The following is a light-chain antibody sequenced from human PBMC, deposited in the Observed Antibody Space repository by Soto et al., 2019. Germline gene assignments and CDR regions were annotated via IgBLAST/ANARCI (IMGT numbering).Light chain of an antibody. CDR3: SSYAGRNNLV. CDR1: SSDVGGYNY. Sequence: QSALTQPPSASGSPGQSVTISCTGTSSDVGGYNYVSWYQQHPDKAPKLLIYDVSKRPSGVPDRFSASKSGNTASLTVSGLQAEDEADYYCSSYAGRNNLVFGGGTKLTVL. CDR2: DVS. J-gene: IGLJ2*01. V-gene: IGLV2-8*01.